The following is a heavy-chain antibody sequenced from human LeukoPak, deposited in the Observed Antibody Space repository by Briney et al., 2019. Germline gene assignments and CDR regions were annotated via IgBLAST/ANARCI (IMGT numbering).Heavy chain of an antibody. D-gene: IGHD6-19*01. Sequence: GGSLRLSCVASGFTFSSSTMNWVRQAPEKGLEWVSSISSSSSYIYYADSVKGRFTISRDNAKNSLYLQMNSLRAEDTAVYYCARGVSGWYQRDPRFDYWGQGTLVTVSS. V-gene: IGHV3-21*01. CDR3: ARGVSGWYQRDPRFDY. CDR1: GFTFSSST. J-gene: IGHJ4*02. CDR2: ISSSSSYI.